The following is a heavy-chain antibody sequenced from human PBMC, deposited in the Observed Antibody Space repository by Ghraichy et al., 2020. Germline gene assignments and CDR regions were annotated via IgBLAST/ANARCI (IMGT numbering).Heavy chain of an antibody. CDR2: ISSSVSGS. CDR1: GFTLSDHY. CDR3: ARGGGAD. V-gene: IGHV3-11*01. J-gene: IGHJ4*02. D-gene: IGHD4-23*01. Sequence: GESLNISCAASGFTLSDHYMSWFRQAPGRGLEWVSFISSSVSGSYTSYANSVKGRFTMSGDNAKNSLSLQMNNLRDEDTAVYYCARGGGADLGQGTLVTVSS.